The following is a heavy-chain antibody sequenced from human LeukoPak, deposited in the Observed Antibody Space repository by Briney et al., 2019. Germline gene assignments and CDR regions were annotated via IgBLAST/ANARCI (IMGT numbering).Heavy chain of an antibody. D-gene: IGHD1-26*01. CDR2: IYSGGST. CDR1: GFTVSSNY. Sequence: GGSLRLSCAASGFTVSSNYMSWVRQAPGKGLEWVSAIYSGGSTYYADSVKGRFTISRDNSKNTLYLQMNSLRAEDTAVYYCARFAGGSYFDYWGQGTLVTVSS. V-gene: IGHV3-53*01. CDR3: ARFAGGSYFDY. J-gene: IGHJ4*02.